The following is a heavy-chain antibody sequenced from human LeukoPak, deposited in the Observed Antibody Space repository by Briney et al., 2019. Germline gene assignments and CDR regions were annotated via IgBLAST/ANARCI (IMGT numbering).Heavy chain of an antibody. CDR2: ISANGADT. CDR3: ATVPSFWRDYYYYYYMDV. Sequence: GGSLRLSCAASGFTLTSYATSWVRQAPGKGLEWVSSISANGADTYYTDSVKGRFTISRDNAKNSLYLQMNSPRAEDTALYYCATVPSFWRDYYYYYYMDVWGKGTTVTVSS. V-gene: IGHV3-23*01. D-gene: IGHD3-3*01. J-gene: IGHJ6*03. CDR1: GFTLTSYA.